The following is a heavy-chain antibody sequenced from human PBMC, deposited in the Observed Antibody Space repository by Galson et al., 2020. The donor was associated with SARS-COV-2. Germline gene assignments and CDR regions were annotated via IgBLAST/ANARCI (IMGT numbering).Heavy chain of an antibody. V-gene: IGHV4-39*07. CDR3: AREECLRRTSDNWFDP. CDR2: IDYSGSI. Sequence: SETLSLTCTVSGGSISNRSYYWGWIRQPPGKGLEWIGSIDYSGSIYYNPSLKSRVNISVDMSKNQFSLKLSSVIAADTAVYYCAREECLRRTSDNWFDPWGQGTLVTVSS. J-gene: IGHJ5*02. CDR1: GGSISNRSYY. D-gene: IGHD5-12*01.